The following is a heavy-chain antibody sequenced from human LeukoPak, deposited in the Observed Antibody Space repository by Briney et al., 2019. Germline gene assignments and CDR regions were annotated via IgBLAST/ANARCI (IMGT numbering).Heavy chain of an antibody. J-gene: IGHJ5*02. V-gene: IGHV4-61*01. D-gene: IGHD3-10*01. Sequence: SETLSLTCTVSGGSFSSGSYYWRWIRQPPGKGLEWIVYIYYSGSTNYNPSLKSRVTISVDTSKNQFSLKLSSVTAADTAVYYCARGVVTYYYGSGSYRFDPWGQGTLVTVSS. CDR1: GGSFSSGSYY. CDR3: ARGVVTYYYGSGSYRFDP. CDR2: IYYSGST.